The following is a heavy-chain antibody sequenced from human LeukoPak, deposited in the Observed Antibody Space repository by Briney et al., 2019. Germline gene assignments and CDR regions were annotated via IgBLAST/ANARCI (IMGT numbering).Heavy chain of an antibody. J-gene: IGHJ4*02. V-gene: IGHV1-8*01. D-gene: IGHD4-17*01. CDR3: ARVDGDYILLFDY. CDR1: GYTFSSYD. Sequence: ASVKVSCKASGYTFSSYDINWVRQATGQGLEWMGWMNPNSGNTGYAQKFQGRVTMTRNTSISTAYMELSSLRSEDTAVYYCARVDGDYILLFDYWGQGTLVTVSS. CDR2: MNPNSGNT.